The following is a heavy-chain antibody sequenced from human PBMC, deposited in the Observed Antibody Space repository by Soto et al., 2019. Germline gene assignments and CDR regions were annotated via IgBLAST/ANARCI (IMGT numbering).Heavy chain of an antibody. CDR2: TYYRSKWYN. CDR3: VRLIGNSWLDF. V-gene: IGHV6-1*01. J-gene: IGHJ5*01. D-gene: IGHD1-26*01. Sequence: PSQTLSLTCAISGDSVSSSSVTWNWIRQSPSRGLEWLGRTYYRSKWYNDYAESVKSRITINPDTSKNQFSLHLNSVTPEDTAVHYCVRLIGNSWLDFWGQGTLVTVSS. CDR1: GDSVSSSSVT.